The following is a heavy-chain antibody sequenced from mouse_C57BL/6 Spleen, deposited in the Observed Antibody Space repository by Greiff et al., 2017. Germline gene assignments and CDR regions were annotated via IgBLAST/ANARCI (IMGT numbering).Heavy chain of an antibody. Sequence: QVQLQQPGAELVKPGASVKLSCKASGYTFTSYWMHWVTQRPGQGLEWIGMIHPNSGSTNYNEKFKSKATLTVDKSSSTAYMQLSSLTSEDSAVYYCAREGVWSYYFDYWGQGTTLTVSS. V-gene: IGHV1-64*01. J-gene: IGHJ2*01. CDR1: GYTFTSYW. CDR2: IHPNSGST. D-gene: IGHD2-10*02. CDR3: AREGVWSYYFDY.